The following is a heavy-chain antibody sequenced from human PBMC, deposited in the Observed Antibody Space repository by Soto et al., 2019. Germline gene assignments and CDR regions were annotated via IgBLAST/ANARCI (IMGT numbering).Heavy chain of an antibody. J-gene: IGHJ6*01. CDR1: GGSKTSGY. CDR2: IYYSGST. V-gene: IGHV4-59*01. D-gene: IGHD2-2*01. Sequence: SLTCPVAGGSKTSGYRRCIRQPPGNAPEWIGYIYYSGSTNYNPSLKSRVTISVDTSKNQFSLKLSSVTAADTAVYYCARGGYCSSTSCQGYYYYYGMDVWGQGTTVTVSS. CDR3: ARGGYCSSTSCQGYYYYYGMDV.